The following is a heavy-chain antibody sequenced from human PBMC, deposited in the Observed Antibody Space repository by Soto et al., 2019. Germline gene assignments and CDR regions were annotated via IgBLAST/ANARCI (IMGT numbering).Heavy chain of an antibody. CDR1: GGSISSYY. CDR2: IYYSGST. V-gene: IGHV4-59*08. D-gene: IGHD3-22*01. CDR3: ARHVGYYDGSGFFDFDY. Sequence: SETLSLTCTVSGGSISSYYWSWIRQPPGKGLEWIGYIYYSGSTNYNPSLKSRVTISVDTSKNQFSLKLSSVTAADTVVYYCARHVGYYDGSGFFDFDYWGQGTLVTVSS. J-gene: IGHJ4*02.